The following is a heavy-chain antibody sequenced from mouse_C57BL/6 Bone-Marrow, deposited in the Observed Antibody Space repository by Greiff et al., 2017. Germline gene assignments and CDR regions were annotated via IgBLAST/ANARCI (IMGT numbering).Heavy chain of an antibody. CDR3: ARWGYYGSSYDWYFDV. V-gene: IGHV1-64*01. Sequence: VQLQRPGAELVKPGASVKLSCKASGYTFTSYWMHWVKQRPGQGLEWIGMIHPNSGSTNYNEKFKSKATLTVDKSSSTAYMQLSSLTSEDSAVYYCARWGYYGSSYDWYFDVWGTGTTVTVSS. CDR2: IHPNSGST. D-gene: IGHD1-1*01. J-gene: IGHJ1*03. CDR1: GYTFTSYW.